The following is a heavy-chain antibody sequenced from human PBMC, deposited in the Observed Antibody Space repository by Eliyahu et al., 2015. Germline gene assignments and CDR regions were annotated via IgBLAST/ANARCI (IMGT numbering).Heavy chain of an antibody. J-gene: IGHJ4*02. D-gene: IGHD3-10*01. CDR3: AKXMVRGVSITXFDY. CDR2: ISGSGGST. V-gene: IGHV3-23*01. Sequence: VSVISGSGGSTYYADSVKGRFTISRDNSKXTVYXQMNSQXQFQXDTAVYYCAKXMVRGVSITXFDYWGQGTLVTVSS.